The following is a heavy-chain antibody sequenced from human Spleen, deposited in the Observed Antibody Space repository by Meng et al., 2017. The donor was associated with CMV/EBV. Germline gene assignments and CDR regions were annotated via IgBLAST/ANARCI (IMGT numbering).Heavy chain of an antibody. CDR2: LIPMFATA. V-gene: IGHV1-69*05. Sequence: SVKVSCKVSGGIFRIYGISWVLQAPGQGLEWMGGLIPMFATANYAQKFQGRVTITTDESTNTAYMELNRLRSEDTALYYCARECGGASHLAPRGCYFDSWGQGTLVTVSS. D-gene: IGHD2-21*01. CDR1: GGIFRIYG. J-gene: IGHJ4*02. CDR3: ARECGGASHLAPRGCYFDS.